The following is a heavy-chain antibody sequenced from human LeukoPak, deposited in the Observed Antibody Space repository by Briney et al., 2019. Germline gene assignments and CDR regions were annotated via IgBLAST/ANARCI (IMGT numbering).Heavy chain of an antibody. CDR1: GGSISSYY. V-gene: IGHV4-59*01. CDR2: IYYSGST. D-gene: IGHD3-10*01. Sequence: SETLSLTCTVSGGSISSYYWSWIRQPPGKGLEWIGCIYYSGSTNYNPSLKSRVTISVDTSKNQFSLKLSSVTAADTAVYYCARWGDYYGSGSFDYWGQGTLVTVSS. J-gene: IGHJ4*02. CDR3: ARWGDYYGSGSFDY.